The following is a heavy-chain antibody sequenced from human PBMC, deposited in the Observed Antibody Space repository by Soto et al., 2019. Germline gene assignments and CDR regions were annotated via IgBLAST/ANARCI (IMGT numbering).Heavy chain of an antibody. J-gene: IGHJ3*02. CDR1: GFTFSSYG. V-gene: IGHV3-33*01. CDR2: IWYDGSNK. D-gene: IGHD5-18*01. Sequence: QVQLVESGGGVVQPGRSLRLSCAASGFTFSSYGMHWVRQAPGKGLEWVAVIWYDGSNKYYADSVKGRFTISRDNSKNTLYLQINSLRAEDTAVYYCARESYGYGGGAFDIWGQGTMVTVSS. CDR3: ARESYGYGGGAFDI.